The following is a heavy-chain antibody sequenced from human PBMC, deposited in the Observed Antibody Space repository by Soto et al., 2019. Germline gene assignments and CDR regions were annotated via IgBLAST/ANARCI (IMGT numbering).Heavy chain of an antibody. J-gene: IGHJ4*02. Sequence: SETLSLTCTVSGGSISSYYWSWIRQPPGKGLEWIGYIYYSGSTNYNPSLKSRVTISVDTSKNQFSLKLSSVTAADTAVYYCASLWGVAAQNDYWGQGTLVTVSS. CDR3: ASLWGVAAQNDY. CDR2: IYYSGST. V-gene: IGHV4-59*01. D-gene: IGHD6-6*01. CDR1: GGSISSYY.